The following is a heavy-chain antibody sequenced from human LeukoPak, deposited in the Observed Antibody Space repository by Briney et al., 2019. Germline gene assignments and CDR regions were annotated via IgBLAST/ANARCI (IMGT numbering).Heavy chain of an antibody. CDR1: GFTFSSYW. D-gene: IGHD3-3*01. CDR2: IKQDGSEK. J-gene: IGHJ6*03. CDR3: ARAGLTYYDFWSGYPYYMDV. V-gene: IGHV3-7*01. Sequence: PGGSLRLSCAASGFTFSSYWMSWVRQAPGKGPEWVANIKQDGSEKYYVDSVKGRFTISRDNAKNSLYLQMNSLRAEDTAAYYCARAGLTYYDFWSGYPYYMDVWGKGTTVTVSS.